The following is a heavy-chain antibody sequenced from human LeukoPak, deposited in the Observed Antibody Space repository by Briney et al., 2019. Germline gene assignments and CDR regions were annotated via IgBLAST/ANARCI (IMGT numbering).Heavy chain of an antibody. J-gene: IGHJ2*01. CDR3: ARHSTGDHGYFDL. Sequence: SETLSLTCTVSGGSFSSYYWSWVRRPPGKGLEWIGYIYTRGSTNYNPSLKSRVTISMDTSKNQFSLKLSSVTAADTAVYYCARHSTGDHGYFDLWGRGTLVTVSS. V-gene: IGHV4-4*09. D-gene: IGHD7-27*01. CDR2: IYTRGST. CDR1: GGSFSSYY.